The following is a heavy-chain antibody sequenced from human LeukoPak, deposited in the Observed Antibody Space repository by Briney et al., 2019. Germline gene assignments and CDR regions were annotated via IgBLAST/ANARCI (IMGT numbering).Heavy chain of an antibody. Sequence: PSETLSLTCTVYGGSISRYYWRWIRQPPGKGLEWIGNIYSSGSTNYNPSLKSRVTISVDTSKNQFSLKLSSVPAADTAMYYCVRDEPQWLAAFDNWGQGTLVTVSS. J-gene: IGHJ4*02. CDR2: IYSSGST. CDR3: VRDEPQWLAAFDN. D-gene: IGHD6-19*01. CDR1: GGSISRYY. V-gene: IGHV4-59*01.